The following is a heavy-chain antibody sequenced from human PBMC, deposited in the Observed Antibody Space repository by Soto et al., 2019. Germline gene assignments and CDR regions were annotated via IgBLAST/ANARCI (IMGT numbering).Heavy chain of an antibody. J-gene: IGHJ4*02. V-gene: IGHV4-34*01. CDR3: ARGQEGVVATH. CDR2: IKDGGRT. D-gene: IGHD5-12*01. Sequence: QVQLQQWGAGLLKPSETLSLNCAVNGGSLSGYYWSWIRQPPGKGLEWIGEIKDGGRTNYSPSLKSXXTXSXXPSNNQFTLRLYSVTAADTGVYYCARGQEGVVATHWDQGTLVTVSS. CDR1: GGSLSGYY.